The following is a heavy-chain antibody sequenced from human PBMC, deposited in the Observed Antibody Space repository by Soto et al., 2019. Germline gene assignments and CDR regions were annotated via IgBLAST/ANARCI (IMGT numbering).Heavy chain of an antibody. Sequence: PSETLSLTCAVSGHSIISGFYYFFCIRQPPWNGLELIGSMYHSGSTYYNPSLKSRVTMSVDTSKNQLSLKLTSLTAADTAVYYCARYGYSYSMRFFDKWGQGTRVTAPQ. CDR2: MYHSGST. J-gene: IGHJ4*02. V-gene: IGHV4-38-2*01. D-gene: IGHD5-18*01. CDR1: GHSIISGFYY. CDR3: ARYGYSYSMRFFDK.